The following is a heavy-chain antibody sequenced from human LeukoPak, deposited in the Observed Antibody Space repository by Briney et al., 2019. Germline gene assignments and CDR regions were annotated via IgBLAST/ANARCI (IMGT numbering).Heavy chain of an antibody. Sequence: ASVKVSCTASGYTFTGYYMHWARQPPGQGLEWMGRINPNSGGTNYAQKFQGRVTMTRDTSISTAYMELSRLRSDDTAVYYCAREIVEGAFDIWGQGTMVTVSS. CDR1: GYTFTGYY. CDR3: AREIVEGAFDI. V-gene: IGHV1-2*06. CDR2: INPNSGGT. D-gene: IGHD2-15*01. J-gene: IGHJ3*02.